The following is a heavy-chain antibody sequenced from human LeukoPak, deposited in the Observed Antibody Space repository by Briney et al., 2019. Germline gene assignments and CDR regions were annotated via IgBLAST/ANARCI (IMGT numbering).Heavy chain of an antibody. CDR1: GFTVSSNY. CDR3: AREAWRSSGGEYFQH. V-gene: IGHV3-53*01. CDR2: IYSGGST. D-gene: IGHD6-19*01. J-gene: IGHJ1*01. Sequence: GGSLRLSCAASGFTVSSNYMSWVRQAPGKGLEWVSVIYSGGSTYYADSVKGRFTISRDNSKSTLYLQMNSLRAEDTAVYYCAREAWRSSGGEYFQHWGQGTLVTVSS.